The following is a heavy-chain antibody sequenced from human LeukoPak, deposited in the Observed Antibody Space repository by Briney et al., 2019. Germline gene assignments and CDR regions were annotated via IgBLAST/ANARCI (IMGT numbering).Heavy chain of an antibody. J-gene: IGHJ6*02. CDR2: INWNGGST. CDR1: GFTFDDYG. Sequence: RAGGSLRLSCAASGFTFDDYGMSWVRQAPGKELEWVSGINWNGGSTGYADSVKGRFTISRDNAKNSLYLQMNSLRAEDTALYYCARAGPDYYYGMDVWGQGTTVTVSS. CDR3: ARAGPDYYYGMDV. V-gene: IGHV3-20*04.